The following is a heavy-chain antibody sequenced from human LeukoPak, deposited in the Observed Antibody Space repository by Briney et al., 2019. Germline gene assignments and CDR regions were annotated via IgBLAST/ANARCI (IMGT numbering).Heavy chain of an antibody. CDR1: GYTFTGYY. CDR3: ASHYYDNSAYSSDAFDI. V-gene: IGHV1-2*02. Sequence: ASVKVSCKASGYTFTGYYMHWVRQAPGQGLEWMGWINPNSGGTDYAQKFQGRVTMTRDTSISTAYMELSRLRSDDTAVYYCASHYYDNSAYSSDAFDIWGQGTMVTVSS. D-gene: IGHD3-22*01. J-gene: IGHJ3*02. CDR2: INPNSGGT.